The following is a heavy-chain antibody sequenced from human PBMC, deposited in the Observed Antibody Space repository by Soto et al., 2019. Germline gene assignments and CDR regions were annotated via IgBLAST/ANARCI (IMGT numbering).Heavy chain of an antibody. J-gene: IGHJ4*02. CDR1: GFTFSTYA. Sequence: GGSLRLSCAASGFTFSTYARHWVRQAPGKGLEWVAVISYHGSNVYYADSVKGRFTISRDNSKNTLYLQMNSLRAEDTAVYYCARDDMATRPEEYYFDYWGQGTLVTVSS. CDR2: ISYHGSNV. D-gene: IGHD5-12*01. CDR3: ARDDMATRPEEYYFDY. V-gene: IGHV3-30-3*01.